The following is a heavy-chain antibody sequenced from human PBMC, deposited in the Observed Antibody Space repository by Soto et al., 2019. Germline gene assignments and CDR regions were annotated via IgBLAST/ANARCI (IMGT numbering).Heavy chain of an antibody. V-gene: IGHV1-69*01. J-gene: IGHJ5*02. CDR3: ARDHPLARGNDWFDP. Sequence: QVQLVQSGAEVKKPGSSVKVSCKASGGSFSTFAISWVRQAPGQGLGWMGGIIPIFNTAKYTQKFQGRITIIADESTSTAYMELSSLRSEDTAVYYCARDHPLARGNDWFDPWGQGTLVTVSS. D-gene: IGHD1-1*01. CDR2: IIPIFNTA. CDR1: GGSFSTFA.